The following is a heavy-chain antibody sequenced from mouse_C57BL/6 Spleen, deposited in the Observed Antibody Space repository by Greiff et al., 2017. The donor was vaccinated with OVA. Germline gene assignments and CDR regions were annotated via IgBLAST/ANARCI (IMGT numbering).Heavy chain of an antibody. V-gene: IGHV1-85*01. Sequence: QVQLKQSGPELVKPGASVKLSCKASGYTFTNYDIHWVKQRPGQGLEWIGVIYPTDGCNKYNEKFKGKATLAVDTSSSTAYMELHSLTSEDSAVYFCESGGIWGYNYDYSLGYWGQGTTVTVAS. D-gene: IGHD2-12*01. CDR2: IYPTDGCN. CDR1: GYTFTNYD. CDR3: ESGGIWGYNYDYSLGY. J-gene: IGHJ4*01.